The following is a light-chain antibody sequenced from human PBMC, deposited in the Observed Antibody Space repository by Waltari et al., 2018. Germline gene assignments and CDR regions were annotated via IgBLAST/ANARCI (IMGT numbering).Light chain of an antibody. CDR1: QSVSRA. Sequence: EIVLTQSPGTPSSSSGETATLSCRASQSVSRALAWYQQNPGQAPRLLIYGASNRATGIPDRFSGSVSGTDFSLIISRLEPEDFAVYYCQHYVSLPVTFGQGTKVEIK. CDR2: GAS. J-gene: IGKJ1*01. CDR3: QHYVSLPVT. V-gene: IGKV3-20*01.